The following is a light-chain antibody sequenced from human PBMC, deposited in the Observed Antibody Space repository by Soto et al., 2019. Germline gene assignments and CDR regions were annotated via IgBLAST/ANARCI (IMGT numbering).Light chain of an antibody. CDR1: SSDVGGYNY. CDR3: SSYAGSNIYVV. CDR2: DVS. Sequence: QSVLTQPASVSGSPGQSITISRTGTSSDVGGYNYVSWYQQHPGKAPKLMIYDVSNRPSGVSNRFSGSKSGNTASLTVSGLQAEGEADYYCSSYAGSNIYVVFGGGTQLTVL. V-gene: IGLV2-14*01. J-gene: IGLJ2*01.